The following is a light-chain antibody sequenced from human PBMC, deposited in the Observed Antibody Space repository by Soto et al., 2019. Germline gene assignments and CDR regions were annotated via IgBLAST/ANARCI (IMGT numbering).Light chain of an antibody. Sequence: DIQMTQSPSSLSASAGDRVTITCRASQGISNHLAWYHQKPGQLPNLLIYAASILQSGVPSRFSGSGSGTDFTPTISSLQPEDVGIYYCQKFTSAPFTFGGGTKVDIK. CDR3: QKFTSAPFT. CDR1: QGISNH. V-gene: IGKV1-27*01. CDR2: AAS. J-gene: IGKJ4*01.